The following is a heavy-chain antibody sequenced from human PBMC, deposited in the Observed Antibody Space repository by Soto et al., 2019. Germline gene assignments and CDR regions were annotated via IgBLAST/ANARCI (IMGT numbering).Heavy chain of an antibody. J-gene: IGHJ4*02. CDR2: IFWDDDK. D-gene: IGHD6-19*01. CDR3: AHSSSYRRGRYFDY. CDR1: GFSLNSSGVA. V-gene: IGHV2-5*02. Sequence: SGPTLVNPTQTLTLTCTFSGFSLNSSGVAVGWIRQPPGKALEWLALIFWDDDKRYSPSLKSRVTITKDTSKNQVVLTMPNMDPVDTATYYCAHSSSYRRGRYFDYWGQGTLVTVSS.